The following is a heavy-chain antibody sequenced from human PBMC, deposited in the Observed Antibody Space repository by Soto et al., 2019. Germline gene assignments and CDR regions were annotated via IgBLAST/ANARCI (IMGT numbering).Heavy chain of an antibody. V-gene: IGHV1-69*13. J-gene: IGHJ6*02. CDR2: IIPIFGTA. CDR3: ARDYVDTAMVVYYSYGMDV. D-gene: IGHD5-18*01. CDR1: GGTFSSYA. Sequence: SVKVSCKASGGTFSSYAISWVRHAPGQGLEWMGGIIPIFGTANYAQKFQGRVTITADESTSTAYMELSSLRSEDTAVYYCARDYVDTAMVVYYSYGMDVRGRGSTVTVSS.